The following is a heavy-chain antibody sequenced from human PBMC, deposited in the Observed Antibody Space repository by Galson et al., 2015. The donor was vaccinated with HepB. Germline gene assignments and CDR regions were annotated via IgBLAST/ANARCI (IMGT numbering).Heavy chain of an antibody. CDR1: GYTFTGYY. CDR3: ARGIANFWSGYFHMDV. CDR2: INPNSGGT. Sequence: SVKASCKASGYTFTGYYMHWVRQAPGQGLEWMGRINPNSGGTNYAQKFQGRITMTRDTSISTAYMELSRPRSDDTAVYYCARGIANFWSGYFHMDVWGKGTTVTVSS. V-gene: IGHV1-2*06. J-gene: IGHJ6*03. D-gene: IGHD3-3*01.